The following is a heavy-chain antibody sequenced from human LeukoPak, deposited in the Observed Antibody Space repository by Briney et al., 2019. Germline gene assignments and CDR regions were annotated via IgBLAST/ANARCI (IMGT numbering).Heavy chain of an antibody. V-gene: IGHV3-23*01. D-gene: IGHD2-2*01. CDR2: ISGSGGST. Sequence: GGSLSLSCAASGFTFSSYAMSWARQAPGKGLEWVSSISGSGGSTYYADSVKGRFTISRDNSKNTLYLQMNSLRAEDTAVYYCAKGSLPYRSSTSCGGSYFDYWGQGTLVTVSS. CDR1: GFTFSSYA. J-gene: IGHJ4*02. CDR3: AKGSLPYRSSTSCGGSYFDY.